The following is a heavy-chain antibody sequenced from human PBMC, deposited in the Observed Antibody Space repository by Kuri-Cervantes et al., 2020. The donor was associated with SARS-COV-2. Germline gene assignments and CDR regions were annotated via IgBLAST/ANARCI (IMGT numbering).Heavy chain of an antibody. J-gene: IGHJ5*02. D-gene: IGHD2-2*01. V-gene: IGHV3-23*01. Sequence: GESLKISCAASGFTFSRYAMSWVRQAPGKGLEWVSAISGSGGSIYYADSVKGRFTISRDNSKNTLYLQMNSLRAEDTAVYYCARTYCSSTSCPRWFDPWGQGTLVTVSS. CDR1: GFTFSRYA. CDR2: ISGSGGSI. CDR3: ARTYCSSTSCPRWFDP.